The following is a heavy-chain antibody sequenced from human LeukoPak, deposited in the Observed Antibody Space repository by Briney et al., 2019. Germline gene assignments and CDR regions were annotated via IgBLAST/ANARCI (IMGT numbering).Heavy chain of an antibody. CDR1: GFTFSSYG. Sequence: PGRSLRLSCAASGFTFSSYGMHWVRQAPGKGLEWVAVIWYDGSNKYYADSVKGRFTISRDNSKNTLYLQMNSLRAEDTAVYYCARDESYYYDSSGYNDAFDIWGQGTMVTVSS. J-gene: IGHJ3*02. D-gene: IGHD3-22*01. CDR3: ARDESYYYDSSGYNDAFDI. V-gene: IGHV3-33*01. CDR2: IWYDGSNK.